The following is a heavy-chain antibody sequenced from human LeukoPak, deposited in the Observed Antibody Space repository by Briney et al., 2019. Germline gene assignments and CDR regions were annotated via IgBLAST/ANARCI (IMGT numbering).Heavy chain of an antibody. J-gene: IGHJ4*02. D-gene: IGHD5-18*01. Sequence: PGGSLRLSCAASGFTFSNYEMNLVRQAPGKGLEWVSYISGSGSTIYYADSVKGRFTISRDNAKDSLYLQMNSLRAEDTAVYYCARVRSGYSHENYFDYWGQGTLVTVSS. CDR3: ARVRSGYSHENYFDY. CDR1: GFTFSNYE. V-gene: IGHV3-48*03. CDR2: ISGSGSTI.